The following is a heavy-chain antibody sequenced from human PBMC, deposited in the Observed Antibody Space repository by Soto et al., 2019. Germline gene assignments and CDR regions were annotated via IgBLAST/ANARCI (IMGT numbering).Heavy chain of an antibody. CDR1: GYTFTGYY. J-gene: IGHJ5*02. CDR2: INPNSGGT. Sequence: QVQLVQSGAEVKKPGASVKVSCKASGYTFTGYYMHWVRQAPGQGLEWMGWINPNSGGTNYAQKWQGWVSMTRDTSISTAYMELSRRRSDDTAVYYCARGKGWGGTIFGVCRRNWFDPWGEGTLVTVSS. D-gene: IGHD3-3*01. CDR3: ARGKGWGGTIFGVCRRNWFDP. V-gene: IGHV1-2*04.